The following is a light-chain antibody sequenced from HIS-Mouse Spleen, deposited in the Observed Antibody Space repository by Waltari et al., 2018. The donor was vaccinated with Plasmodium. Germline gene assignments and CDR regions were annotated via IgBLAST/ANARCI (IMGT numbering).Light chain of an antibody. Sequence: SYELTQPPSVSVSPGQPASINCSGDKLGDKYACWYQQKPGQSPVLVIYQDSKRPSGIPERFSGSNSGNTATLTISGTQAMDEADYYCQAWDSSTVVFGGGTKLTVL. CDR1: KLGDKY. V-gene: IGLV3-1*01. CDR3: QAWDSSTVV. J-gene: IGLJ2*01. CDR2: QDS.